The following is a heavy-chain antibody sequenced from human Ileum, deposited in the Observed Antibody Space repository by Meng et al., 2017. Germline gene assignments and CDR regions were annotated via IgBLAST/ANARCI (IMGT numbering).Heavy chain of an antibody. CDR3: ARNDLAFWYFDL. CDR2: KYYSGST. J-gene: IGHJ2*01. D-gene: IGHD3-3*01. Sequence: VQLQGSGHGRARPSLTLSLTCIVSGFSISSNVNYWSWIRQHPGKGLEWLGYKYYSGSTYYNPSINTPITISLDTSKNQFSLRLDSVTAADTAVYFCARNDLAFWYFDLWGRGTLVTVSS. V-gene: IGHV4-31*01. CDR1: GFSISSNVNY.